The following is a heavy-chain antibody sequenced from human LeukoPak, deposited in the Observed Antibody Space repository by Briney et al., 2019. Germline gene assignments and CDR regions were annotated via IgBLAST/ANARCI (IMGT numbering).Heavy chain of an antibody. J-gene: IGHJ6*02. CDR2: TYYGSKWYN. Sequence: SQTLSLTWAIAGDSVSSNSAAWDWIRQSPSRGLEWLGRTYYGSKWYNDYAVSVKSRITINPDTSKNQFSLQLNSVTPEDPAVYYCARGGSSWEYYYYGMDVWGQGTTVTVSS. CDR1: GDSVSSNSAA. V-gene: IGHV6-1*01. D-gene: IGHD6-13*01. CDR3: ARGGSSWEYYYYGMDV.